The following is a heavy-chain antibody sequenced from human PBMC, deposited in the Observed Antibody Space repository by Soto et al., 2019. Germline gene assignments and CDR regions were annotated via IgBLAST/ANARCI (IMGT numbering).Heavy chain of an antibody. J-gene: IGHJ5*02. CDR1: YFTIGDHG. V-gene: IGHV3-21*01. CDR2: ISSSSSYI. Sequence: AAAYFTIGDHGMSWISQKQGKGLEWVSSISSSSSYIYYADSVKGRFTISRDNAKNSLYLQMNSLRAEDTAVYYCARDTYYYGSGSYSPWGQGALVTVSS. CDR3: ARDTYYYGSGSYSP. D-gene: IGHD3-10*01.